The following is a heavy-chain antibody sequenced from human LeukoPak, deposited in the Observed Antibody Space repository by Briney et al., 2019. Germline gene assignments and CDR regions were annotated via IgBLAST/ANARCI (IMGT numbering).Heavy chain of an antibody. D-gene: IGHD3-16*01. CDR1: GYTFTSYD. J-gene: IGHJ6*03. Sequence: ASVKVSCKASGYTFTSYDINWVRQATGQGLEWMGWMNPNSGNTGYAQKFQGRVTITRNTSISTAYMELSSLRSEDTAVYYCARGGEPNDSLYFYYYMDVWGKGTTVTVSS. CDR3: ARGGEPNDSLYFYYYMDV. V-gene: IGHV1-8*03. CDR2: MNPNSGNT.